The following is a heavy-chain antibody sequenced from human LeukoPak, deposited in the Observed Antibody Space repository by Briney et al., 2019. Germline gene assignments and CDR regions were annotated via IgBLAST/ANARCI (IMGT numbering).Heavy chain of an antibody. Sequence: GAPVKVSCKASGYSFSSYYMHWVRQAPGQGLEWMGIINPSGDSTTYAQKFQGRVTMTRDTSTRTVYMGLSSLRSDDTAVYYCARENDYGNNWFDPWGQGTLVTVSS. CDR1: GYSFSSYY. V-gene: IGHV1-46*01. CDR3: ARENDYGNNWFDP. CDR2: INPSGDST. J-gene: IGHJ5*02. D-gene: IGHD4-17*01.